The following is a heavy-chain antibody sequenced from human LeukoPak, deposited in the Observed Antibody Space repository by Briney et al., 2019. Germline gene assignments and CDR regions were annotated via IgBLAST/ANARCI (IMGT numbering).Heavy chain of an antibody. CDR1: GGTFSSYA. V-gene: IGHV1-69*05. CDR3: ARIQYYYDSSGYYLDY. D-gene: IGHD3-22*01. J-gene: IGHJ4*02. Sequence: ASVKVSCKASGGTFSSYAISWVRQAPGQGLEWMGGIIPIFGTANYAQKFQGRVTITTDESTSTAYMELSSLRSEDTAAYYCARIQYYYDSSGYYLDYWGQGTLVTVSS. CDR2: IIPIFGTA.